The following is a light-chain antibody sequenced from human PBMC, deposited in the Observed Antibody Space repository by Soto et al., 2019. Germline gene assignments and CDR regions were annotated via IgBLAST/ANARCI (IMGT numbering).Light chain of an antibody. Sequence: DIQMTQSPSSLSASVGDRVTITCQASDDIDNFLSWYQQTPGKAPKLLIHDASTLQRGVPSRFGGSGSGTDFTLTISSLQPEDFATYYCQQYDNLAFTFGPGTKVDIK. CDR1: DDIDNF. CDR3: QQYDNLAFT. J-gene: IGKJ3*01. V-gene: IGKV1-33*01. CDR2: DAS.